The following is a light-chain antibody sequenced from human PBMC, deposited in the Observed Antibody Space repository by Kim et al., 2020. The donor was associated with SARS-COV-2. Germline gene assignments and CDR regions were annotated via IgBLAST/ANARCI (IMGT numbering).Light chain of an antibody. Sequence: QSATISCTGTSSDVGGYNYLSWYQQHPGKAPKLMIYDVSKRPSGVPDRFSGSKSGNTASLTISGLQAEDEADYYCCSYAGSYTLRVFGGGTQLTVL. V-gene: IGLV2-11*01. CDR2: DVS. CDR1: SSDVGGYNY. J-gene: IGLJ3*02. CDR3: CSYAGSYTLRV.